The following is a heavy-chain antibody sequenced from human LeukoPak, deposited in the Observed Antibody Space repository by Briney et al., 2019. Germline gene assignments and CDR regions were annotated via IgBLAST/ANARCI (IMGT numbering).Heavy chain of an antibody. CDR2: INPNRGGT. CDR1: GYTFTGYY. V-gene: IGHV1-2*02. D-gene: IGHD2-2*02. CDR3: ARDLDCSSTSCYTSDYYYYYGMDV. Sequence: ASVKVSCKASGYTFTGYYMQWVRQAPGQGLEWMGWINPNRGGTNYAQKFQGRVTMTRDTSISTAYMELSRLRSDDTAVYYCARDLDCSSTSCYTSDYYYYYGMDVWGQGTTVTVSS. J-gene: IGHJ6*02.